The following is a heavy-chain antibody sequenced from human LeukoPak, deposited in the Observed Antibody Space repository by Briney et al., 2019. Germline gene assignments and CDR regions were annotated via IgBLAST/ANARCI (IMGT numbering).Heavy chain of an antibody. Sequence: APVKVSCKASGYTFTGYSIHWVRQAPGQGLEWMGRINSNSGGTNYAQKFQGRVTMTRDTSINTAYMELSRLRSDDTAVYYCARDYRFFQEQVGPYYSYGLDVWGQGITVTVSS. CDR3: ARDYRFFQEQVGPYYSYGLDV. CDR2: INSNSGGT. CDR1: GYTFTGYS. D-gene: IGHD6-13*01. J-gene: IGHJ6*02. V-gene: IGHV1-2*06.